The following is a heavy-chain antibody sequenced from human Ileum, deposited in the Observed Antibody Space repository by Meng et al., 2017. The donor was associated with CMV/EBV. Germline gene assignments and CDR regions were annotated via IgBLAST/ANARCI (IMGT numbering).Heavy chain of an antibody. Sequence: SGLTFSSYGMHWGRQAPGKGLEWVAVIWYDGSNKYYAEAVKGRFTISRDNSKNTLYLQMNSLRAEDTAVYYCANTYCGGDCYDGGFDYWGQGTLVTVSS. CDR1: GLTFSSYG. V-gene: IGHV3-33*06. D-gene: IGHD2-21*01. CDR3: ANTYCGGDCYDGGFDY. CDR2: IWYDGSNK. J-gene: IGHJ4*02.